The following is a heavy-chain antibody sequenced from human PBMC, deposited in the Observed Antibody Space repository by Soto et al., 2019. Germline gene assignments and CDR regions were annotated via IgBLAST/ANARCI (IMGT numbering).Heavy chain of an antibody. D-gene: IGHD3-16*01. Sequence: PSETLSLTCAVYGGSFSGYYWSWIRQPPGKGLEWIGEINHSGSTNSNPSLKSRVTISVDTSKNQFSLKLSSVTAADTAVYYCASRHYVPQYYYYYGMDIWGQGTTVTVSS. CDR1: GGSFSGYY. CDR2: INHSGST. V-gene: IGHV4-34*01. J-gene: IGHJ6*02. CDR3: ASRHYVPQYYYYYGMDI.